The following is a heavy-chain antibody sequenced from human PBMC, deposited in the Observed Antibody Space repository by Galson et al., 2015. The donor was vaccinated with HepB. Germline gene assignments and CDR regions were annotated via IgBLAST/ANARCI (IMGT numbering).Heavy chain of an antibody. Sequence: SVKVSCKASGYTFTSYYMHWVRQAPGQGLEWMGIINPSGGSTSYAQKFQGRVTMTRDTSTSTVYMELSSLRSEDTAVYYCARDAPSTGGPDGPFDYWGQGTLVTVSS. J-gene: IGHJ4*02. CDR3: ARDAPSTGGPDGPFDY. D-gene: IGHD2-2*01. CDR2: INPSGGST. CDR1: GYTFTSYY. V-gene: IGHV1-46*03.